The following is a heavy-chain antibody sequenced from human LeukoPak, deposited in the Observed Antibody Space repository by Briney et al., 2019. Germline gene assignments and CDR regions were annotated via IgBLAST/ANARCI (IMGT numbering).Heavy chain of an antibody. V-gene: IGHV3-21*01. D-gene: IGHD2-8*01. J-gene: IGHJ6*03. CDR3: ARDYCANGVCPYYYYYNYMDI. Sequence: GGSLRLSCAASGFTFSSYSMNWVRQAPGSGLEWISSISSSYPFIYYADSVKGRFTISRDDAKNSLYLQMTSLRAEDTAVYYCARDYCANGVCPYYYYYNYMDIWGKGTTVTVSS. CDR1: GFTFSSYS. CDR2: ISSSYPFI.